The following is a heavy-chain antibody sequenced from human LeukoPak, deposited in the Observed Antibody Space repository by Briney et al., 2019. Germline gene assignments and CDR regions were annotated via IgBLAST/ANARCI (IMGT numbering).Heavy chain of an antibody. J-gene: IGHJ6*02. CDR2: ISYDGSNK. CDR1: GFTFSSYG. Sequence: GRSLRLSCAASGFTFSSYGMHWVRQAPGKGLEWVAVISYDGSNKYYADSVKGRFTISRDNAKNSLYLQMNSLRAEDTAVYYCARDGVGVYYDFWSGSNPYGMDVWGQGTTVTVSS. CDR3: ARDGVGVYYDFWSGSNPYGMDV. V-gene: IGHV3-30*03. D-gene: IGHD3-3*01.